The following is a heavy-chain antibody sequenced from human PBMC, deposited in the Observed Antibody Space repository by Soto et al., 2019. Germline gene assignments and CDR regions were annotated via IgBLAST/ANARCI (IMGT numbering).Heavy chain of an antibody. CDR3: ARSYCSGGSCYSGDYYYYGMDV. J-gene: IGHJ6*02. D-gene: IGHD2-15*01. Sequence: QVQLQESGPGLVKPSQTLSLTCTVSGGSISSGGYYWSWIRQHPGKGLEWIGYIYYSGSTYYNPSLKSRVTISVDTSKNQFSLKLSSVTAADTAVYYCARSYCSGGSCYSGDYYYYGMDVWGQGTTVTVSS. CDR2: IYYSGST. V-gene: IGHV4-31*03. CDR1: GGSISSGGYY.